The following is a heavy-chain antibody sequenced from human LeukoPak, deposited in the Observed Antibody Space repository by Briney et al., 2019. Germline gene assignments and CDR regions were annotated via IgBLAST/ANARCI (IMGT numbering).Heavy chain of an antibody. CDR2: IGAYNGNT. CDR1: GYTFTSYG. Sequence: ASVKVSCKASGYTFTSYGISWVRQAPGQGLEWMGWIGAYNGNTNYAQKLQGRVTMTTDTSTSTAYMELRSLRSDDTAVYYCARGKSPRPITGTPWDWFDPWGQGTLVTVSS. CDR3: ARGKSPRPITGTPWDWFDP. J-gene: IGHJ5*02. D-gene: IGHD1-7*01. V-gene: IGHV1-18*01.